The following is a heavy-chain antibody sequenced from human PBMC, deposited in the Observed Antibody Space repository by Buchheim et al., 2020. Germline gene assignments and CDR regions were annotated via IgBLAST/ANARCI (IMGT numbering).Heavy chain of an antibody. CDR3: AKRENVGRQRDDAFDV. J-gene: IGHJ3*01. CDR1: GGSISSSSYY. CDR2: IYYSGST. D-gene: IGHD2/OR15-2a*01. V-gene: IGHV4-39*07. Sequence: QLQLQESGPGLVKPSETLSLTCTVSGGSISSSSYYWGWIRQPPGKGLEWIGSIYYSGSTYYNPSLKSRVTISVDTSKNQFSLRLTSVTAADTAVYYCAKRENVGRQRDDAFDVWGQGT.